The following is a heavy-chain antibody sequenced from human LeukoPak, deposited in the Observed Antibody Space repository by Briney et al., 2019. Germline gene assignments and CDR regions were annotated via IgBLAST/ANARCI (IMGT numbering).Heavy chain of an antibody. Sequence: PGGSLRLSCAASGFTFTDYFLGWVRQAPGKGLDWVSHISRQGDTIEYADSVKGRFTISRDNAKNSLSLQMNLLRVEDTAVYFCARVRRGGDSRYFDYWGQGALVTVSS. CDR3: ARVRRGGDSRYFDY. D-gene: IGHD2-21*02. CDR1: GFTFTDYF. CDR2: ISRQGDTI. J-gene: IGHJ4*02. V-gene: IGHV3-11*01.